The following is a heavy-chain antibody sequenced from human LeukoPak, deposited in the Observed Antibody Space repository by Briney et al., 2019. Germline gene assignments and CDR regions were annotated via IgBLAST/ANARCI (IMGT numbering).Heavy chain of an antibody. D-gene: IGHD1-26*01. V-gene: IGHV4-4*07. CDR1: GDSMTNYH. CDR2: IYVSGGT. Sequence: NPSETLSLTSAVPGDSMTNYHRSWIRQPAGQGVGWIGHIYVSGGTNYNPSFKSRASISLDTPQKTFSLNRTSVSAADTPVYFCERDRWELTPAQGWFDAWGQGTLVTVSS. CDR3: ERDRWELTPAQGWFDA. J-gene: IGHJ5*01.